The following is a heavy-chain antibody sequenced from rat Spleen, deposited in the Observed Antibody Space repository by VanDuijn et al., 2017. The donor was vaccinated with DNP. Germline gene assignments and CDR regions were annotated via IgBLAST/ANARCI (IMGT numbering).Heavy chain of an antibody. CDR1: GFTFSDYD. Sequence: EVRLVESGGGLVQPGRSLKLSCAASGFTFSDYDMAWVRQAPERGLEWVTTITYVGRITYYRDSVQGRFTISRDNAQNTLYLQMSKLGSEDTAIYYCAREDAGIRDWGQGVMVTVSS. CDR2: ITYVGRIT. V-gene: IGHV5-7*01. D-gene: IGHD1-4*01. J-gene: IGHJ2*01. CDR3: AREDAGIRD.